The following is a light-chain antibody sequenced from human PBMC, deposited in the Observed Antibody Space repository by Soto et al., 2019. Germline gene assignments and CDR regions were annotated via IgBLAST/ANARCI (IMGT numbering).Light chain of an antibody. CDR1: VGL. CDR2: DDT. CDR3: CLHVGGRAYV. J-gene: IGLJ1*01. V-gene: IGLV2-23*01. Sequence: QSVLTQPASVSGSPGQSITISCTGTVGLVSWYQQHPGKVPKLILYDDTKRPSGVSSRFSGSKSGNTASLTISGLQTEDEADYYCCLHVGGRAYVFGTGTKVTVL.